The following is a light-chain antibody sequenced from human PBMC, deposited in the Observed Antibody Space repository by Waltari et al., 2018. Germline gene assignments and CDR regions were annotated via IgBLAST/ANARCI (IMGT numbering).Light chain of an antibody. Sequence: EIALTQFPATLSLSPGERATLSCRASQSVDSYLLWYQQRRGQTPRLVMYAASRRATGIPARFSGSGSGTVFTLTISSPEPDDFAVYYCHQRSNWPITFGQGTRLEI. CDR3: HQRSNWPIT. V-gene: IGKV3-11*01. CDR2: AAS. J-gene: IGKJ5*01. CDR1: QSVDSY.